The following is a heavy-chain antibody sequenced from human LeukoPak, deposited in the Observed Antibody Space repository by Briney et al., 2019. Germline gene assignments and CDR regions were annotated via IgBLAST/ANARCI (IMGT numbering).Heavy chain of an antibody. V-gene: IGHV3-66*01. D-gene: IGHD6-13*01. CDR1: GFTVSSNY. CDR2: IYSGGGT. CDR3: ATTAYSSPRGY. Sequence: PGRSLRLSCAASGFTVSSNYMSWVRQAPGKGLEWVSVIYSGGGTYYADSVKGRFTISRDNSKNTVYLQMNSLRAEDTAVYYCATTAYSSPRGYWGQGTLVTVSS. J-gene: IGHJ4*02.